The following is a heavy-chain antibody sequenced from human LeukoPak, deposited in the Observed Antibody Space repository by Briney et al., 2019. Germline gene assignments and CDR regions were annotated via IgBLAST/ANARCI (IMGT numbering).Heavy chain of an antibody. D-gene: IGHD5-18*01. Sequence: SETLPLTCTVSGGFISTYYWSWIRQPPGKGLEWIGFISYSGSTYHNPSLKSRVTMSVDTSKYQFSLNLRSVTAADTAVYYCARDRYSYGFWGQGILVTVSS. CDR2: ISYSGST. V-gene: IGHV4-59*01. CDR1: GGFISTYY. CDR3: ARDRYSYGF. J-gene: IGHJ4*02.